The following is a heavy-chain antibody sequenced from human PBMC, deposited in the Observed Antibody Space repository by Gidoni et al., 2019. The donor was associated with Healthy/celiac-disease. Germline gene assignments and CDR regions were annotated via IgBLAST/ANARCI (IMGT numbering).Heavy chain of an antibody. J-gene: IGHJ6*04. V-gene: IGHV1-2*02. CDR3: ARDDVASSYYYYGMDV. Sequence: QVQLVQSGAEVKKPEASVKVSCKASGYTFTGYYMHWVRKAPGQGLEWMGWINPNSGGTNYAQKFQGRVTMTRDTSISTAYMELSRLRSDDTAVYYCARDDVASSYYYYGMDVWGKGTTVTVSS. CDR1: GYTFTGYY. D-gene: IGHD2-2*01. CDR2: INPNSGGT.